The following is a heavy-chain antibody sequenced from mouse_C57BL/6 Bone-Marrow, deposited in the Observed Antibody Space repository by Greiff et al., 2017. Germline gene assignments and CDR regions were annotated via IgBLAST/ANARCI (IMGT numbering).Heavy chain of an antibody. CDR1: GFTFSNYW. Sequence: EVKLEESGGGFVQPGGSMKLSCVASGFTFSNYWMNWVRQSPEQGLEWVAQIRLNSGNYATHYAESVKGRFTISRDDFTSSVYLQMNNVRAEDTGIYYCTGGNTVTDYWGRGTTLTVTA. V-gene: IGHV6-3*01. CDR3: TGGNTVTDY. J-gene: IGHJ2*01. CDR2: IRLNSGNYAT. D-gene: IGHD1-1*01.